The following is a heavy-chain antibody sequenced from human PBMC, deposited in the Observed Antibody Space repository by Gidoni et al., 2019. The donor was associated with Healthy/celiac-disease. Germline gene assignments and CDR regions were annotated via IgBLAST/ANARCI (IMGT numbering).Heavy chain of an antibody. CDR1: GGTFSSYA. D-gene: IGHD6-6*01. CDR2: IIPIFGTA. CDR3: ARDDLTSSSNPEAEGWYAFDI. V-gene: IGHV1-69*01. Sequence: QVQLVQSGAEVKKPGSSVKVSCKASGGTFSSYAISWVRQAPGQGLEWMGGIIPIFGTANYAQKFQGRVTITADESTSTAYMELSSLRSEDTAVYYCARDDLTSSSNPEAEGWYAFDIWGQGTMVTVSS. J-gene: IGHJ3*02.